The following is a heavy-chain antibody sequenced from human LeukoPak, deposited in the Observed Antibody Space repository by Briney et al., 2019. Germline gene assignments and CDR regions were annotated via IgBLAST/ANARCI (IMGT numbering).Heavy chain of an antibody. J-gene: IGHJ6*03. V-gene: IGHV4-39*01. CDR1: GGSISSSSYY. Sequence: SETLSLTCTVSGGSISSSSYYWGWIRQPPGKGLEWIGSIYYSGSTYYNPSLKSRVTISVDTSKNQFSLKLSSVTAADTAVYYCARQARAGSSSWYTVSYMDVWGIGTTVTVSS. CDR2: IYYSGST. CDR3: ARQARAGSSSWYTVSYMDV. D-gene: IGHD6-13*01.